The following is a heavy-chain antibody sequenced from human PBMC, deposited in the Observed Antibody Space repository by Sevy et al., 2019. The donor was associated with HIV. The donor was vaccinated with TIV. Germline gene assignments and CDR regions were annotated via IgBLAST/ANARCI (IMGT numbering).Heavy chain of an antibody. CDR3: ARARRSGYCSSTSCPPNNFDY. V-gene: IGHV1-18*03. CDR1: GYTFTSYG. Sequence: ASVKVSCKASGYTFTSYGISWVRQAPGQGLEWMGWISAYNGNTNYAQKLQGRVTMTTDTSTSTAYMELRSLRSDDMAVYYCARARRSGYCSSTSCPPNNFDYWGQGTLVTVSS. J-gene: IGHJ4*02. CDR2: ISAYNGNT. D-gene: IGHD2-2*01.